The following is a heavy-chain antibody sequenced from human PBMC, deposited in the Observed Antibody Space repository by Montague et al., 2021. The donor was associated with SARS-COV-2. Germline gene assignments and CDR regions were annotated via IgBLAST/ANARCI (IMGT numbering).Heavy chain of an antibody. V-gene: IGHV6-1*01. J-gene: IGHJ4*02. D-gene: IGHD6-13*01. Sequence: CAISGDSVSSNTAAWNWIRQSPSRGLEWLGRTYYRSKWYNDYAVSVKSRIGINADASKNQFSLQLNSVTPEGTAVYYCARGISATNKWSQGTLVTVSS. CDR2: TYYRSKWYN. CDR1: GDSVSSNTAA. CDR3: ARGISATNK.